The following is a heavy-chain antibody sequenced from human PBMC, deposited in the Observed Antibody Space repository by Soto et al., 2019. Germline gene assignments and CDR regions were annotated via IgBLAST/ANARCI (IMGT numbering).Heavy chain of an antibody. V-gene: IGHV1-69*13. CDR1: GGTFSSAA. Sequence: VASVKVSCKASGGTFSSAAISWVRQAPGQGLEWMGGIVPMFDTPVYAQKFRDRVTITADESTATVYLDLSSLRSDDTAMYFCATQRRNRPVAGSSALDIWGQGTVVTVSS. D-gene: IGHD6-19*01. CDR2: IVPMFDTP. J-gene: IGHJ3*02. CDR3: ATQRRNRPVAGSSALDI.